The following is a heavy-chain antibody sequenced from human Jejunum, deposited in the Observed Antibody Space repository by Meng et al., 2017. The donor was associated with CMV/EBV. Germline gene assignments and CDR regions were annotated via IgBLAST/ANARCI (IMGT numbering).Heavy chain of an antibody. V-gene: IGHV4-59*02. CDR2: IHYSGTS. CDR3: VRDSYHYGSSTYNWFDP. Sequence: SVSDYGWSWIRQSPGRRLEWIGYIHYSGTSNFTPSLRGRVTMSVDASKNQFSLKLSSVTAADTAVYYCVRDSYHYGSSTYNWFDPWGQGTLVTVSS. J-gene: IGHJ5*02. D-gene: IGHD3-10*01. CDR1: SVSDYG.